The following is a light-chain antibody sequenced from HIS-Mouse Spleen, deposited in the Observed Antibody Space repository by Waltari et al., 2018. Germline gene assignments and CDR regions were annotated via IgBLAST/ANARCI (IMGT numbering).Light chain of an antibody. CDR2: DVS. J-gene: IGLJ2*01. Sequence: QSALTQPASVSGSPGQSITISCTGTSSDVGGYNYVSWYQQHPGKAPKQMIYDVSNRPSGVSNRFSGSKSGNTASLTISGLQAEDEADYYCSSYTSSSFNVVFGGGTKLTVL. CDR3: SSYTSSSFNVV. V-gene: IGLV2-14*03. CDR1: SSDVGGYNY.